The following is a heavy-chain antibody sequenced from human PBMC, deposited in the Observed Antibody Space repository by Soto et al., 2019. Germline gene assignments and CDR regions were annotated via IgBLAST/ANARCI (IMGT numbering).Heavy chain of an antibody. CDR1: GFTFSSYS. CDR3: ARDPPRVVVPARFDP. D-gene: IGHD2-2*01. J-gene: IGHJ5*02. CDR2: ISSSSSYI. V-gene: IGHV3-21*01. Sequence: EVQLVESGGGLVKPGGSLRLSCAASGFTFSSYSMNWVRQAPGKGLEWVSSISSSSSYIYYADSVKGRFTISRDNAKNSLYLQMNSLRAEDTAVYYCARDPPRVVVPARFDPWGQGTLVTVSS.